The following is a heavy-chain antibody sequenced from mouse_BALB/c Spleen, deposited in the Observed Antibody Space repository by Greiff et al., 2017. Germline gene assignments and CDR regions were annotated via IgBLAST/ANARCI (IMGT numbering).Heavy chain of an antibody. CDR3: ARHDYDYDVDYYAMDY. V-gene: IGHV5-9-3*01. Sequence: EVMLVESGGGLVKPGGSLKLSCAASGFTFSSYAMSWVRQTPEKRLEWVATISSGGSYTYYPDSVKGRFTISRDNAKNTLYLQMSSLRSEDTAMYYCARHDYDYDVDYYAMDYWGQGTSVTVSS. J-gene: IGHJ4*01. CDR2: ISSGGSYT. CDR1: GFTFSSYA. D-gene: IGHD2-4*01.